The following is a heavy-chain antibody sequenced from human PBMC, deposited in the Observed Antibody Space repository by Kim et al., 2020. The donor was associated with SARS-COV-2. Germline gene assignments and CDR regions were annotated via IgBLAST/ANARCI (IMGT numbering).Heavy chain of an antibody. J-gene: IGHJ5*02. D-gene: IGHD4-17*01. V-gene: IGHV3-48*03. Sequence: SGKDRFTIARANAKNSLYLQMNGLRAEDTALYYCARVYYGGDGYDPWGQGTLVTVSS. CDR3: ARVYYGGDGYDP.